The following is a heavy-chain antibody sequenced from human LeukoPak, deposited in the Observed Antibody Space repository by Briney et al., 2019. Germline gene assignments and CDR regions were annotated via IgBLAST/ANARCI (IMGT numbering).Heavy chain of an antibody. D-gene: IGHD3-3*02. J-gene: IGHJ4*02. V-gene: IGHV4-59*12. CDR1: GGSMSPYH. Sequence: SETLSLTCTVSGGSMSPYHWGLIRLPPGKGLEWTGYIYYSGSTNYNPSLNSRVTISVDTSKNQFSLKLSSVTAADTAVYYCARGGKLGPCDYWGQGTLVTVSS. CDR2: IYYSGST. CDR3: ARGGKLGPCDY.